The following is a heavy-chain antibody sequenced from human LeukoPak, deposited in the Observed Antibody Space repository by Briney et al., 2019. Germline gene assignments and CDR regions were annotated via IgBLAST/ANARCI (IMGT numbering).Heavy chain of an antibody. Sequence: GASVKVPCKSSGYTSSDYGISWMRQAPGQGLEWMGWISTNNGNTNYAQQFQGRVTMTTDTSTSTAYMELRSLKSDDTAVYYCARDVPGSIGTTARFDPRGQGTLVTVSS. CDR3: ARDVPGSIGTTARFDP. D-gene: IGHD1-1*01. V-gene: IGHV1-18*01. CDR1: GYTSSDYG. CDR2: ISTNNGNT. J-gene: IGHJ5*02.